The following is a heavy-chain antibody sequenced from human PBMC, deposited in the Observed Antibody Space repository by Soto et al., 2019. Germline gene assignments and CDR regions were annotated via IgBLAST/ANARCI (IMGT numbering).Heavy chain of an antibody. D-gene: IGHD3-9*01. CDR1: GFTFSSYW. CDR2: IKQDGSEK. Sequence: GGSLRLSCAASGFTFSSYWMSWVRQAPGKGLEWVANIKQDGSEKYYVDSVKGRFTISRDNAKNSLYLQMNSLRAEDTAVYYCARVFIGTDYTYYDILTGYYYFDYWGQGTLVTVSS. J-gene: IGHJ4*02. V-gene: IGHV3-7*05. CDR3: ARVFIGTDYTYYDILTGYYYFDY.